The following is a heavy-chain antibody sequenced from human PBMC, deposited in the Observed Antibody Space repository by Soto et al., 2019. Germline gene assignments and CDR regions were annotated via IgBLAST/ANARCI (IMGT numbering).Heavy chain of an antibody. CDR1: GFTFISYA. Sequence: GGSLRLSCAASGFTFISYAMSWVLQAPWKGLEWVSLIGYVDNTYYTDSVKGRFTISRDNSKNTLFLQMSSLRAEDTAVYYCAKRVVVAAREHFFDNWGQGALVTVSS. V-gene: IGHV3-23*01. D-gene: IGHD2-15*01. CDR3: AKRVVVAAREHFFDN. CDR2: IGYVDNT. J-gene: IGHJ4*02.